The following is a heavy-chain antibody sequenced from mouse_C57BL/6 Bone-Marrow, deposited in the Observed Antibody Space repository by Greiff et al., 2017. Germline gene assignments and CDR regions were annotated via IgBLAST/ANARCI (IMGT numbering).Heavy chain of an antibody. CDR1: GFTFSDYG. J-gene: IGHJ3*01. CDR3: ARGYSNYFAWFAY. V-gene: IGHV5-17*01. D-gene: IGHD2-5*01. Sequence: EVLLVESGGGLVKPGGSLKLSCAASGFTFSDYGMHWVRQAPEQGLEWVAYFSSGSSTIYYADKVKGRFTISRDNAKTTLFLQMTSLRSEDTAMYYCARGYSNYFAWFAYWGQGTLVTVSA. CDR2: FSSGSSTI.